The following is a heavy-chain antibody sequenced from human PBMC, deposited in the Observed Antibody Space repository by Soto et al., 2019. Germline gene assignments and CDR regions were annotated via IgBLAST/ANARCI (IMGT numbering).Heavy chain of an antibody. CDR1: GGTFGSQG. J-gene: IGHJ4*02. CDR2: FIAMLGTP. CDR3: AGEARPNFGS. V-gene: IGHV1-69*13. Sequence: SVKVSCKASGGTFGSQGLAWVRQAPGQGLEWMGGFIAMLGTPTYAKKVQGRATITADESLTASYLELRSLRSEDTGVYFCAGEARPNFGSWGQETGVTASS. D-gene: IGHD3-3*01.